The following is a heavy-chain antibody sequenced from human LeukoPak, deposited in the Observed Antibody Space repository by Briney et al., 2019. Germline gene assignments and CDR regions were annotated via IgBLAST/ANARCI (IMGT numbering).Heavy chain of an antibody. CDR2: IYYSGST. Sequence: PSETLSLTCTVSGGSISSSSYCWGWIRQPPGKGLEWIGSIYYSGSTYYNPSLKSRVTISVDTSKNQFSLKLSSVTAADTAVYYCARHSSGSYGWFDPWGQGTLVTVSS. J-gene: IGHJ5*02. CDR3: ARHSSGSYGWFDP. V-gene: IGHV4-39*01. CDR1: GGSISSSSYC. D-gene: IGHD1-26*01.